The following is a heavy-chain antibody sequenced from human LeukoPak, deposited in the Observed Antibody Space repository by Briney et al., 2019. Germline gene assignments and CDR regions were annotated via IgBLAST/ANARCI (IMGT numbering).Heavy chain of an antibody. J-gene: IGHJ3*02. CDR3: ARDVFAWSGYYTGMSAFDI. D-gene: IGHD3-3*01. V-gene: IGHV4-31*03. Sequence: SQTLSLTCTVSGGSISSGGSYWSWIRQHPGKGLEWIGYIYYSGSTYYNPSLKSRVPISVDTSKNQFSLKLSSVTAADTAVYYCARDVFAWSGYYTGMSAFDIWGQGTMVTVSS. CDR2: IYYSGST. CDR1: GGSISSGGSY.